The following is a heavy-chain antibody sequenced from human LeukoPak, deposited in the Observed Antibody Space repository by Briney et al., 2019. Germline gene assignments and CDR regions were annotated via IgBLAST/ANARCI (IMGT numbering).Heavy chain of an antibody. CDR3: ARVVPAARRAYYYYYHGMDV. V-gene: IGHV1-2*06. CDR1: GYTFTGYY. D-gene: IGHD2-2*01. J-gene: IGHJ6*02. CDR2: INPNSGGT. Sequence: PRASVKVSCKASGYTFTGYYMHWVRQAPGQGLEWMGRINPNSGGTNYAQKFQGRVTMTRDTSISTAYMELSRLRSDDTAVYYCARVVPAARRAYYYYYHGMDVWGQGTTVTVSS.